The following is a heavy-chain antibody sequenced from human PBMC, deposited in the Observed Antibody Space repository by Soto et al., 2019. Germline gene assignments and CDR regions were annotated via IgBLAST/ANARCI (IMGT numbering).Heavy chain of an antibody. CDR1: GYTFTSYA. D-gene: IGHD6-13*01. CDR3: ARDLSRIPQQLVRGWFDP. J-gene: IGHJ5*02. CDR2: INAGNGNT. V-gene: IGHV1-3*01. Sequence: ASVKVSCKASGYTFTSYAMHWVRQAPGQRLEWMGWINAGNGNTKYSQKFQGRVTITRDTSASTAYMELSSLRSEDTAVYYCARDLSRIPQQLVRGWFDPWGQGTLVTVSS.